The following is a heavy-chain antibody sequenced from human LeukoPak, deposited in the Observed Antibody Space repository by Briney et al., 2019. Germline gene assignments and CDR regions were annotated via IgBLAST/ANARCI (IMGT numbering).Heavy chain of an antibody. J-gene: IGHJ5*02. CDR3: VREAGYCAPVCVKTNWFDP. D-gene: IGHD2-15*01. Sequence: GGSLRLSCAASGFPFSSHAMSWVRQPPGKGLEWVAAISNGKTYYADSVRGRFAISRDDSTNTVYLHMNSLRDEDTALYHCVREAGYCAPVCVKTNWFDPWGQGALVTVSS. V-gene: IGHV3-23*01. CDR1: GFPFSSHA. CDR2: ISNGKT.